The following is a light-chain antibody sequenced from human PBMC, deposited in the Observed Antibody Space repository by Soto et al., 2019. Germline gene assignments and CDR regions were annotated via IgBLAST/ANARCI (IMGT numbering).Light chain of an antibody. CDR3: HQDVRSPT. J-gene: IGKJ4*01. CDR1: QTFGSSY. CDR2: DAS. V-gene: IGKV3-20*01. Sequence: IVLTQSLGTLSLSPGHRATLSCRASQTFGSSYLAWYQQKPGQAPRLLIYDASNRATGIPDRFSGSGSGTDFTLTISRLEPEYFSVYYCHQDVRSPTSRRGTKVDIK.